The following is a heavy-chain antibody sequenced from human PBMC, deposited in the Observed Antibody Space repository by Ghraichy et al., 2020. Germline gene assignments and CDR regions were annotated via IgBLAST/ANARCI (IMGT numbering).Heavy chain of an antibody. D-gene: IGHD2-2*01. Sequence: SVKVSCKASGGTFSSYAISWVRQAPGQGLEWMGGIIPIFGIANYAQKFQGRVTITADKSTSTAYMELSSLRSEDTAVYYCALSNAYCSSTSCHATHSPFDYWGQGTLVTVSS. CDR3: ALSNAYCSSTSCHATHSPFDY. V-gene: IGHV1-69*10. J-gene: IGHJ4*02. CDR1: GGTFSSYA. CDR2: IIPIFGIA.